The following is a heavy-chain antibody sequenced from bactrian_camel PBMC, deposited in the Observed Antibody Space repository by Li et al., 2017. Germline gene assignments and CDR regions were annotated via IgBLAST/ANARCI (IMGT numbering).Heavy chain of an antibody. V-gene: IGHV3S63*01. J-gene: IGHJ4*01. CDR1: GYKSYC. CDR3: AAFYAGGSWRDQTNYNY. D-gene: IGHD6*01. CDR2: IATGSGNT. Sequence: VQLVESGGGEVQAGGSLKLSCVVSGYKSYCMGWFRQVPGKEREGVARIATGSGNTYYADSVKGRFTISQDNAKNTVYLQMNSLKPEDTAMYYCAAFYAGGSWRDQTNYNYWGQGTQVTVS.